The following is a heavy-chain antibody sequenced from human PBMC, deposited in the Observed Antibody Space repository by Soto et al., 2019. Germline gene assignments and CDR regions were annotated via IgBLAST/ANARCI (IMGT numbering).Heavy chain of an antibody. CDR1: GGSISSGGYY. CDR2: IYYSGST. V-gene: IGHV4-31*03. Sequence: QVQLQESGPGLVKPSQTLSLTCTVSGGSISSGGYYWSWIRQHPGKGLEWIGHIYYSGSTYYNPCPKSRVTVSVDTSKNPSSLKLSSVTAADTAMYYCAREPRAWGQGTLVTVSS. CDR3: AREPRA. J-gene: IGHJ5*02.